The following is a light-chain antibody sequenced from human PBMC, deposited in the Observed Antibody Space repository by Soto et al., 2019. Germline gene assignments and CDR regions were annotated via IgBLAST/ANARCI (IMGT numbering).Light chain of an antibody. J-gene: IGKJ1*01. CDR1: QSISGS. Sequence: DIQMTQSPSTLSASVGDRVTITCRASQSISGSLAWYQQKPGKAPKFLIYKASNLQSGVPSRFSGSASGTEFTLTISSLQPDDFAGYYCQQHDSYPWTFGQGTKVEIK. CDR2: KAS. CDR3: QQHDSYPWT. V-gene: IGKV1-5*03.